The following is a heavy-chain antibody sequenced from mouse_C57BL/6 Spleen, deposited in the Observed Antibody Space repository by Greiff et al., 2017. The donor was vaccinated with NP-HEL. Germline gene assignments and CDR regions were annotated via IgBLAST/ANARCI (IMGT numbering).Heavy chain of an antibody. CDR3: AKLGRGGYFDY. J-gene: IGHJ2*01. D-gene: IGHD4-1*01. CDR2: IDPSDSYT. V-gene: IGHV1-69*01. Sequence: QVQLQQSGAELVMPGASVKLSCKASGYTFTSYWMHWVKQRPGQGLEWIGEIDPSDSYTNYNQKFKGKSTLTVDKSSSTAYMQLSSLTSEDSAVYYCAKLGRGGYFDYWGQGTTLTVSS. CDR1: GYTFTSYW.